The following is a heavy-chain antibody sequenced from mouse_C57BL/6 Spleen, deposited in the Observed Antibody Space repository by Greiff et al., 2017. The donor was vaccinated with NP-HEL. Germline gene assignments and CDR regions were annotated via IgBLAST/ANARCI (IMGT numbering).Heavy chain of an antibody. J-gene: IGHJ2*01. V-gene: IGHV5-16*01. CDR2: INYDGSST. CDR3: ARARGRVYFDY. CDR1: GFTFSDYY. Sequence: EVQRVESEGGLVQPGSSMKLSCTASGFTFSDYYMAWVRQVPEKGLEWVANINYDGSSTYYLDSLKSRFIISRDKAKNILYLQLSSLKSEDTATYYCARARGRVYFDYWGQGTTLTVSS.